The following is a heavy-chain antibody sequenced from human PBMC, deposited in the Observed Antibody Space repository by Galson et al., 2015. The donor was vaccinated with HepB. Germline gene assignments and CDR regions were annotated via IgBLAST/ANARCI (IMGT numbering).Heavy chain of an antibody. CDR3: ARGESLYCSSTSCYTPVYYGMDV. Sequence: SVKVSCKASGYTFTGYYMHWVRQAPGQGLEWMGWINPNRGGTNYAQKFQGWVTMTRDTSISTAYMELSRLRSDDTAVYYCARGESLYCSSTSCYTPVYYGMDVWGQGTTVTVSS. D-gene: IGHD2-2*02. CDR2: INPNRGGT. CDR1: GYTFTGYY. V-gene: IGHV1-2*04. J-gene: IGHJ6*02.